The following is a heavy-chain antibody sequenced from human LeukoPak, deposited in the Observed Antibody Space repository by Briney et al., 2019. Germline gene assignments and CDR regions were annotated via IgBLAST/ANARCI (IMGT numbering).Heavy chain of an antibody. Sequence: PSQTLSLTCAISGDSVSSNSAAWNWIRQSPSRGLEWLGRTYYRSKWYNDYAVSVKSRITINPDTSKNQFSLQLYSVTPEDTAVYYCARLGVAAAGTLHYYYYGMDVWGQGTTVTVSS. V-gene: IGHV6-1*01. CDR1: GDSVSSNSAA. D-gene: IGHD6-13*01. J-gene: IGHJ6*02. CDR2: TYYRSKWYN. CDR3: ARLGVAAAGTLHYYYYGMDV.